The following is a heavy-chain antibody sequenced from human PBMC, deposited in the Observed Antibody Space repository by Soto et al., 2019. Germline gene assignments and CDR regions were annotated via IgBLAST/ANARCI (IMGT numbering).Heavy chain of an antibody. CDR1: GFSLSTSGVG. CDR3: ARPTVRYFDWYFFDY. CDR2: IYWDDDK. V-gene: IGHV2-5*02. D-gene: IGHD3-9*01. J-gene: IGHJ4*02. Sequence: QMTLNESGPTLVKPTQTLTLTCTFSGFSLSTSGVGVGWIRQPPGKALEWLALIYWDDDKRYSPSLKSRLTITKDTSKNQVALTMTNMDPVDTATYYCARPTVRYFDWYFFDYWGQGTLVTVSS.